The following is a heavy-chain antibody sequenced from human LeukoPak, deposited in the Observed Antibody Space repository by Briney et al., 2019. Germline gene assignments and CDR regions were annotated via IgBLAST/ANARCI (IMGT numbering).Heavy chain of an antibody. CDR3: ARGGGGSFYYYYYMDV. CDR2: ISYDGSNK. J-gene: IGHJ6*03. Sequence: GGSLRLSCAASGFTFSSYAMHWVRQAPGKGLEWVAVISYDGSNKYYADSVKGRFTISRDNSKNTLYLQMNSLRAEDTAVHYCARGGGGSFYYYYYMDVWGKGTTVTVSS. D-gene: IGHD3-16*01. CDR1: GFTFSSYA. V-gene: IGHV3-30-3*01.